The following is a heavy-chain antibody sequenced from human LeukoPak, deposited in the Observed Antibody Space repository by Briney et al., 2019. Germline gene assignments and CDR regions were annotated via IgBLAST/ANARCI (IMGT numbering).Heavy chain of an antibody. J-gene: IGHJ4*02. D-gene: IGHD2-15*01. CDR1: GFTLTNHG. CDR3: ASHWWGY. Sequence: PGGSLRLSCAVSGFTLTNHGVSWVRQAPGKGLEWVSIITGTGGKYYGASVKGRFTISRDNLKNKLYLQMNSLRAEDTAVYYCASHWWGYWGQGTLVTVSS. CDR2: ITGTGGK. V-gene: IGHV3-53*01.